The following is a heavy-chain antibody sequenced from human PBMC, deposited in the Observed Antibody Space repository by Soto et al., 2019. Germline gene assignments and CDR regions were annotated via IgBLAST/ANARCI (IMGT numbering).Heavy chain of an antibody. CDR1: GFTFGTTD. V-gene: IGHV3-23*01. Sequence: QLLQSGGGLVQPGGSLTLSCAASGFTFGTTDMSWVRQAPGEGLEWVSTIDCSGGITYYADSVKGRFTISRDNSRNTVYLQMNILRGDDTALYYCVKNSGWFNTWGQGALVTVSS. CDR2: IDCSGGIT. J-gene: IGHJ5*02. CDR3: VKNSGWFNT. D-gene: IGHD3-10*01.